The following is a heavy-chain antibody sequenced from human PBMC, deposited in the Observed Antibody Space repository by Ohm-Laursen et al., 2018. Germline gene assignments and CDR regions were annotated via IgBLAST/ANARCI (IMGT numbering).Heavy chain of an antibody. D-gene: IGHD5-18*01. J-gene: IGHJ6*02. CDR1: GGSISSSSYY. CDR3: ARHVGDTAMVTWIPHSYYYYGMDV. V-gene: IGHV4-39*01. CDR2: IYFSGST. Sequence: PSDTLSLTCTVSGGSISSSSYYWAWIRQPPGKGLEWIAYIYFSGSTYYNPSLRSRVTISVDTSKNQFSLKLSSVTAADTAVYYCARHVGDTAMVTWIPHSYYYYGMDVWGQGTTVTVSS.